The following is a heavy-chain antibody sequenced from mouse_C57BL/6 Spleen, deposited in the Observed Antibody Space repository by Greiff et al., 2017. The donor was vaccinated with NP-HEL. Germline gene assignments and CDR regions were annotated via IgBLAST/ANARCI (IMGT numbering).Heavy chain of an antibody. CDR2: ISSGSSTI. D-gene: IGHD1-1*01. CDR3: ARRYYGSSYWYFDV. CDR1: GFTFSDYG. Sequence: EVKLMESGGGLVKPGGSLKLSCAASGFTFSDYGMHWVRQAPEKGLEWVAYISSGSSTIYYADTVKGRFTISRDNAKNTLFLQMTSLRSEDTAMYYCARRYYGSSYWYFDVWGTGTTVTVSS. V-gene: IGHV5-17*01. J-gene: IGHJ1*03.